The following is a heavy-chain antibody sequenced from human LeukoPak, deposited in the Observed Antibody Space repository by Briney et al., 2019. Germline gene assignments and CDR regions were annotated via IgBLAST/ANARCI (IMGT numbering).Heavy chain of an antibody. CDR1: GYTFTSYY. V-gene: IGHV1-46*01. D-gene: IGHD3-9*01. J-gene: IGHJ4*02. CDR2: ISPSGGST. CDR3: AKGDDILTGYYSV. Sequence: GASVKVSCKASGYTFTSYYIHWVRQAPGQGLEWMGIISPSGGSTSYAQKFQGRLTMTRDTSTSTVYMELSSLRSEDTAVYYCAKGDDILTGYYSVWGQGTLVTVSS.